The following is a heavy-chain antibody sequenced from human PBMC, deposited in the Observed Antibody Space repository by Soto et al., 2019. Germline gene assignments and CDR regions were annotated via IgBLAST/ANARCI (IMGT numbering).Heavy chain of an antibody. CDR1: GGSISDGAYY. CDR3: ASGLSGDKVDQ. CDR2: IYNSGNT. D-gene: IGHD2-21*01. V-gene: IGHV4-30-4*01. Sequence: QVQLQESGPGLVKPSQTLSLTCTVSGGSISDGAYYWSWIRQPPGKGLEWIGHIYNSGNTYNNPSLRSRLTISLATSKSQCSLNLNSVTAADTAVYYCASGLSGDKVDQWGQGTLVTVSS. J-gene: IGHJ4*02.